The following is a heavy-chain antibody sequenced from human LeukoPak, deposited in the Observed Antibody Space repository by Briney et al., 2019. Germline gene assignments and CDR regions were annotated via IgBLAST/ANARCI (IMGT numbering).Heavy chain of an antibody. J-gene: IGHJ4*02. CDR1: GGSISSHY. CDR3: AMSEELLSCSGGSCYLTY. CDR2: IYYSGST. V-gene: IGHV4-59*11. D-gene: IGHD2-15*01. Sequence: SETLSLTCTVSGGSISSHYWSWIRQPPGKGLEWIGYIYYSGSTTYNPSLKSRVIMSVDTSKNQFSLKLSSVTAADTAVYYCAMSEELLSCSGGSCYLTYWGQGTLVTVSS.